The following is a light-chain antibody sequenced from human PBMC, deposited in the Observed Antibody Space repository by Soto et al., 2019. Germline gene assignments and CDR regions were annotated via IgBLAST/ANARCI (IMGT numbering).Light chain of an antibody. J-gene: IGLJ1*01. CDR3: VLFMGSGIYV. CDR2: STN. CDR1: SGSVSSSHK. Sequence: QAVVTQERSSSVSPGGTVTLTCGLSSGSVSSSHKPSWYQQTPGQAPRALIYSTNIRSSGVPDRFSGSIVANKAALTITAAQAEDESDYYCVLFMGSGIYVVGTGTKLTVL. V-gene: IGLV8-61*01.